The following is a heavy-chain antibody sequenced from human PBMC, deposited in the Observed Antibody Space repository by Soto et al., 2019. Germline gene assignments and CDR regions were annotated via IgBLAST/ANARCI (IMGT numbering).Heavy chain of an antibody. Sequence: PGGSLRLSCAASGFTFNIYAMTWVRQAPGKGLEWVSAISRYGDFTYYADSVEGRFTISRDNSNYTLYLQVNSLRAEDTAVYYCAKDRYLDHDSRGYLFDNWGQGTLVTVSS. CDR1: GFTFNIYA. J-gene: IGHJ4*02. D-gene: IGHD3-22*01. CDR2: ISRYGDFT. CDR3: AKDRYLDHDSRGYLFDN. V-gene: IGHV3-23*01.